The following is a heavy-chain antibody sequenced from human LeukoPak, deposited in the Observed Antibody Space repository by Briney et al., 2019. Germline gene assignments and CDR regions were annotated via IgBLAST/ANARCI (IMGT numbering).Heavy chain of an antibody. Sequence: SETLSLTCTVSGGSISSYYWSWIRQPPGKGLEWIGYIYYSGSTNYNPSLKSRVTISVDTSKNQFSLKLSSVTAADTAVYYCARPMVRGRNSAFDIWGQGTTVTVSS. J-gene: IGHJ3*02. CDR3: ARPMVRGRNSAFDI. CDR1: GGSISSYY. D-gene: IGHD3-10*01. CDR2: IYYSGST. V-gene: IGHV4-59*08.